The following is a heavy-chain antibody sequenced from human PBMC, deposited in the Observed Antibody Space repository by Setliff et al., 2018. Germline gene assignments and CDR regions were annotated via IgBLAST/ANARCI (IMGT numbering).Heavy chain of an antibody. V-gene: IGHV4-59*01. D-gene: IGHD6-19*01. J-gene: IGHJ4*02. CDR1: GGSISSSY. CDR2: IQKRGSTTT. CDR3: ARDQFSSGWYGPPESYFDC. Sequence: PSETLSLTCTVSGGSISSSYWSWIRQAPGKGLEWLGYIQKRGSTTTKYNPSLGSRISMSLDTSKNQFSLQLSSVSDGDTAVYYCARDQFSSGWYGPPESYFDCWGQGILVTVSS.